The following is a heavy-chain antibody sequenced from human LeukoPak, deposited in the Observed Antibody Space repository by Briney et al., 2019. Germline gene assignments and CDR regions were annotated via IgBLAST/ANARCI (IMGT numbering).Heavy chain of an antibody. J-gene: IGHJ4*02. D-gene: IGHD3-10*01. V-gene: IGHV1-3*04. CDR3: AVDSGGPLHH. Sequence: GASVKVSCKTSGYNFTSCPIHWVRQAPGQGLEWMGWVHTASGDTKYSQRFQGRVTTSKDTSATTAYMELSSLRFEDTAVYYCAVDSGGPLHHWGQGTLVTVSS. CDR2: VHTASGDT. CDR1: GYNFTSCP.